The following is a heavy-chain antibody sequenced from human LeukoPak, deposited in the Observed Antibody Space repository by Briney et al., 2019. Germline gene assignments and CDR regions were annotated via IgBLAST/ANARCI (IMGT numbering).Heavy chain of an antibody. V-gene: IGHV3-30*18. Sequence: GGSLRLSCAASGLTFSSYGMHWVRQAPGKGLEWVAIISHDGSNKYYTDSVKGRFTISRDNSKNTLYLQMNSLRAEDTAVYYCANENYYGSSGYPDHWGQGTLVTVSS. CDR2: ISHDGSNK. CDR1: GLTFSSYG. J-gene: IGHJ5*02. CDR3: ANENYYGSSGYPDH. D-gene: IGHD3-22*01.